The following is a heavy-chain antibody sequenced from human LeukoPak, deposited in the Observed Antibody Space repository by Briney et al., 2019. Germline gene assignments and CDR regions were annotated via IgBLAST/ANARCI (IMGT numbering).Heavy chain of an antibody. CDR1: EYSFTNYW. CDR3: ARSWVAGYGTVLDY. CDR2: IYPGDSDARYT. V-gene: IGHV5-51*01. Sequence: GESLKISCKGSEYSFTNYWIAWVRQMPVQGLEWMGIIYPGDSDARYTRYSPSFQGQVTISADKSISTAYLQWSSLKASDSAMYYCARSWVAGYGTVLDYWGQGTLVTVSS. J-gene: IGHJ4*02. D-gene: IGHD6-19*01.